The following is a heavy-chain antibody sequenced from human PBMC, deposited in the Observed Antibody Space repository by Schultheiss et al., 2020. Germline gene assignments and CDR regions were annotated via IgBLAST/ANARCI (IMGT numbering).Heavy chain of an antibody. Sequence: SETLSLTCTVSGGSISSYYWSWIRQPPGKGLEWIGSIYYSGSTYYNPSLKSRVTISVDTSKNQFSLKLSSVTAADTAVYYCARENRHCTNGVCPRDFDYWGQGTLVTVSS. D-gene: IGHD2-8*01. CDR1: GGSISSYY. J-gene: IGHJ4*02. CDR2: IYYSGST. V-gene: IGHV4-59*05. CDR3: ARENRHCTNGVCPRDFDY.